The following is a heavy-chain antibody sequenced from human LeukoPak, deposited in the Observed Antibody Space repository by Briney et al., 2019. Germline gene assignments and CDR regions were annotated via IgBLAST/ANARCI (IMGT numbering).Heavy chain of an antibody. D-gene: IGHD3-3*01. V-gene: IGHV4-38-2*02. Sequence: PSETLSLTCAVSGYSISSGYYWGWIRQPPGKGLEWIGSIYHSGSTYYNPSLKSRVTISVDTSKNQFSLKLSSVTAANTAVYYCARENYDSNYFDYWGQGTLVPVSS. CDR1: GYSISSGYY. CDR2: IYHSGST. J-gene: IGHJ4*02. CDR3: ARENYDSNYFDY.